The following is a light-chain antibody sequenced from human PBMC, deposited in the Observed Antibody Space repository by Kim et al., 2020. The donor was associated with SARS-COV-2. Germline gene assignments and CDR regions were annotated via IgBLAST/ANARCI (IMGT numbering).Light chain of an antibody. Sequence: LSPGERATLSCGASQNIRTSYVAWYQQKLGLAPRLLIYDASTRAAGIPDRFSASGSGTNFTLSIRGLVPEDFAVYYCQQYDTSPQTFGQGTKLEI. V-gene: IGKV3D-20*01. CDR1: QNIRTSY. CDR2: DAS. CDR3: QQYDTSPQT. J-gene: IGKJ2*01.